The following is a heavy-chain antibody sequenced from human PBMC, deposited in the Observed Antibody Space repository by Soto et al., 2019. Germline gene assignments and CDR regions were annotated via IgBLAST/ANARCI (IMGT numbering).Heavy chain of an antibody. CDR3: ARIHWVVPAAPGTGYDILTGYYAPSYYYGMDV. CDR2: ISAYNGNT. CDR1: GYTFTSYG. J-gene: IGHJ6*02. D-gene: IGHD3-9*01. V-gene: IGHV1-18*04. Sequence: ASVKVSCKASGYTFTSYGISWVRQAPGQGLEWMGWISAYNGNTNYAQKLQGRVTMTTDTSTSTAYMELRSLRSDDTAVYYCARIHWVVPAAPGTGYDILTGYYAPSYYYGMDVWGRGTTVTVSS.